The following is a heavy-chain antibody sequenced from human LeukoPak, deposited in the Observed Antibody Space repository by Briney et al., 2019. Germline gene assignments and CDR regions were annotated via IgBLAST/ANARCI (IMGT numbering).Heavy chain of an antibody. CDR3: ARHPKTGDRYFDY. CDR2: IYYSGST. CDR1: GGSISSYY. Sequence: SETLSLTCTVSGGSISSYYWSWIRQPPGKGLEWIGYIYYSGSTNYNPSLKSRVTISVDTSKNQFSLKLGSVTAADTAVYYCARHPKTGDRYFDYWGQGTLVTVPS. J-gene: IGHJ4*02. D-gene: IGHD7-27*01. V-gene: IGHV4-59*08.